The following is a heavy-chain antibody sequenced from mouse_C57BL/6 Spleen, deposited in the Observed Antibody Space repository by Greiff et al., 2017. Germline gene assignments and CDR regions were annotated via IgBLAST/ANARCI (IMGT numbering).Heavy chain of an antibody. CDR3: ARSTTVKGYYFDY. D-gene: IGHD1-1*01. Sequence: VQLQQPGAELVMPGASVKLSCKASGYTFTSYWMHWVQQRPGQGLEWIGEIDPSDSYTNYNQKFKGKSTLTVDKSSSTAYMHLSSLTSEDSAVYYGARSTTVKGYYFDYWGQGTTLTVSS. V-gene: IGHV1-69*01. J-gene: IGHJ2*01. CDR2: IDPSDSYT. CDR1: GYTFTSYW.